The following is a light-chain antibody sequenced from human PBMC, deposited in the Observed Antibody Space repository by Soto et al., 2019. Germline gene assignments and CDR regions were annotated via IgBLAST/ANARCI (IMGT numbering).Light chain of an antibody. Sequence: EVVMTQSPASLCVWPGEGGKLXCRASQTVRDNFGWYQQKPGQPPRLLIYGATTRAHGSPARFSGSGSETDFTRTISSLEPEDFAVYYGQQYGNWPITFGQGTRLEIK. V-gene: IGKV3D-15*01. CDR2: GAT. CDR3: QQYGNWPIT. J-gene: IGKJ5*01. CDR1: QTVRDN.